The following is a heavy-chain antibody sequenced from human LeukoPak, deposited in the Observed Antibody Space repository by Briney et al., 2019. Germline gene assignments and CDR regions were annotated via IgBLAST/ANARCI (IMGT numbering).Heavy chain of an antibody. CDR3: ARDRASSGWYGALDY. Sequence: GGSLRLSCAASGFTFSSYWMSWVRQAPGKGLEWVANIKQDGSEKYYVDSVKGRFTISRDNAKNSLYLQMNSLRAEDTAVYYCARDRASSGWYGALDYWGQGTLVTVSS. V-gene: IGHV3-7*01. J-gene: IGHJ4*02. CDR2: IKQDGSEK. D-gene: IGHD6-19*01. CDR1: GFTFSSYW.